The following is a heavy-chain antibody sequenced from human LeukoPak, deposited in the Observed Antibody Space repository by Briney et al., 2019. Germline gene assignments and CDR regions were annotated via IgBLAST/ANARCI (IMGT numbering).Heavy chain of an antibody. CDR3: ARSALYSTKSDYYFES. Sequence: ASVKISCKASGYTFTYRYLHWVRQAPGQAFEWMGWITPYNGNGNYAKKFQDRVTITRDTSLSTAHMELSSLRSEDTAMYYCARSALYSTKSDYYFESWGQGTLVTVSS. CDR1: GYTFTYRY. CDR2: ITPYNGNG. J-gene: IGHJ4*02. V-gene: IGHV1-45*02. D-gene: IGHD2-2*01.